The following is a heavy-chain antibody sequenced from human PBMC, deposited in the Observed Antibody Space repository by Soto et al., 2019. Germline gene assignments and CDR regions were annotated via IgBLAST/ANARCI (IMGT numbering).Heavy chain of an antibody. CDR2: IHSSGST. V-gene: IGHV4-4*07. CDR1: GDSISSHY. CDR3: AREEQLGPYYYYTLDI. J-gene: IGHJ6*02. D-gene: IGHD1-26*01. Sequence: QVQLQGSGPGVVRPSETLSLTCTVSGDSISSHYWSWVRQPAGKRLEWIGRIHSSGSTKYNPSLRSRVTMSVDVSNNQFSLRLSSVTAADTAVYYCAREEQLGPYYYYTLDIWGQGTTVTVSS.